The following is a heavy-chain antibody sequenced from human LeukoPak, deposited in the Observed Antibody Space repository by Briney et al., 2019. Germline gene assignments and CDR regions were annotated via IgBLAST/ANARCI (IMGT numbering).Heavy chain of an antibody. V-gene: IGHV7-4-1*02. CDR2: INTNTGNP. J-gene: IGHJ6*04. Sequence: AASVKVSCKASGYTFTTYAMNWVRQAPGQGLEWMGWINTNTGNPTYAQGFTGRFVFSLDTSVSTAYLQISSLKAEDTAVYYCAKNQLRFGGKMDVWGKGTTVTVSS. CDR3: AKNQLRFGGKMDV. D-gene: IGHD3-10*01. CDR1: GYTFTTYA.